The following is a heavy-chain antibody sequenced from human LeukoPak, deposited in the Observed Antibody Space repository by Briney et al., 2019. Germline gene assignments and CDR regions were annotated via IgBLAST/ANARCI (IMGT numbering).Heavy chain of an antibody. CDR2: IWYDGSNK. D-gene: IGHD2-2*01. CDR3: AKCGTTCYANAFYI. CDR1: RFTFSSYG. Sequence: GRSLRLSCAASRFTFSSYGIHWVRQAPGKGLEWVAVIWYDGSNKYYADSVKGRFTISRDNSKNTLYMQMNSLRAEDAAVYYCAKCGTTCYANAFYIWGQGTMVTVSS. J-gene: IGHJ3*02. V-gene: IGHV3-33*06.